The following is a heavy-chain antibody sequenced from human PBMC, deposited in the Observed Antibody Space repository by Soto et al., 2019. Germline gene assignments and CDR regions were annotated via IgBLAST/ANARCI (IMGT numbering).Heavy chain of an antibody. CDR1: GFSLTTSGVG. J-gene: IGHJ2*01. CDR2: IYWDDDK. V-gene: IGHV2-5*02. CDR3: ARGRGPGHRRRWYFDL. D-gene: IGHD1-26*01. Sequence: QLTLKESGPTLVKPTQTLTLTCTFSGFSLTTSGVGVAWIRQTPGKALEWLTLIYWDDDKRYSPSLNRRLTFTKDTSKNQVVLTLTNMDPTDTATYYCARGRGPGHRRRWYFDLWGRGTLVTVSS.